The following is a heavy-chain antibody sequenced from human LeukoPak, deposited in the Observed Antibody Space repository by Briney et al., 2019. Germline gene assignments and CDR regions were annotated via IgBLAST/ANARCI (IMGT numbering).Heavy chain of an antibody. J-gene: IGHJ2*01. CDR1: GDSIRNSY. CDR2: IFTSESP. D-gene: IGHD6-13*01. Sequence: TSETLSLTCTVSGDSIRNSYWSWIRQPPGKGLEWIGRIFTSESPNYNPSLKSRVTMSVDTSKNQFSLKLSSVNAADTAVYYCARVSSSWYQDWYFDLWGRGTLVTVSS. CDR3: ARVSSSWYQDWYFDL. V-gene: IGHV4-4*07.